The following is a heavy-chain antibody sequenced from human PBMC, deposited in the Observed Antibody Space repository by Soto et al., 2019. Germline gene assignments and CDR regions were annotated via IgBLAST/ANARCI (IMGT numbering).Heavy chain of an antibody. CDR3: ASRGSHELSFDY. Sequence: SKTLSLTCTVSGGSISSSSYYWGWIRQPPGKGLEWIGSIYYSGSTYYNPSLKSRVTISVDTSKNQFSLKLSSVTAADTAVYYCASRGSHELSFDYSGQGTLVTVSS. CDR1: GGSISSSSYY. D-gene: IGHD1-7*01. V-gene: IGHV4-39*01. CDR2: IYYSGST. J-gene: IGHJ4*02.